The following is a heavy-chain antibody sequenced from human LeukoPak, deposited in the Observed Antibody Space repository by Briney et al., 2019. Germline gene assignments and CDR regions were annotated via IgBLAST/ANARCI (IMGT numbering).Heavy chain of an antibody. D-gene: IGHD3-10*01. CDR3: ARTTMVRGVTRHFDY. J-gene: IGHJ4*02. CDR2: IYPGDSDT. CDR1: GYSFTSYW. V-gene: IGHV5-51*01. Sequence: GESLKISCKGSGYSFTSYWIGWVRQMPGKGLEWMGIIYPGDSDTRYSPSFQGQVTISADKFISTAYLQWSSLKASDTAMYYCARTTMVRGVTRHFDYWGQGTLVTVSS.